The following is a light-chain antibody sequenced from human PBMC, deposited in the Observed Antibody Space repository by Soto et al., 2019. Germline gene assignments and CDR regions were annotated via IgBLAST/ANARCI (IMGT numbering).Light chain of an antibody. V-gene: IGKV4-1*01. Sequence: DIVLTQSPDSLAVSLGERATITCKSSENLFYSPDKMAFLAWYQQRPGQPPKLLVSWASARESGVPDRFIGGGSQSDFTLTISSLQAEDVAVYYCQQYHTSPLSFGQGTRVEI. CDR2: WAS. J-gene: IGKJ1*01. CDR1: ENLFYSPDKMAF. CDR3: QQYHTSPLS.